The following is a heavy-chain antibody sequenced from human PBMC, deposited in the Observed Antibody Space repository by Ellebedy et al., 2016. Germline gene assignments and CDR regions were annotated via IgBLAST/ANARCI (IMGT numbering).Heavy chain of an antibody. CDR3: TRDRAYGAFDI. Sequence: GGSLRLXXAASGFTFSTSWINWVRQAPGKGLDWVANMAPDGSERNYVDSVKDRFTISRDNAKNSLYLQMNSLRADDTAVYYCTRDRAYGAFDIWGQGTMVTVSS. D-gene: IGHD5-12*01. CDR1: GFTFSTSW. CDR2: MAPDGSER. J-gene: IGHJ3*02. V-gene: IGHV3-7*03.